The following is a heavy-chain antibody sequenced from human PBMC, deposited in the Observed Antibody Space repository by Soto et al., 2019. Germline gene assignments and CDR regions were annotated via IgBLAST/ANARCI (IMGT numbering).Heavy chain of an antibody. V-gene: IGHV3-74*01. CDR1: GFRFSSFW. CDR2: IDRDGSTT. J-gene: IGHJ4*02. CDR3: ARQTPTGEEDY. Sequence: EVQLVESGGGLVQPGGSLRLSCAVSGFRFSSFWMHWVRQTPGKGLVWVSRIDRDGSTTGYADSVKGRFTISRDNVKNALYLQMNSPRAEDTGVYYCARQTPTGEEDYWGQGTRVIVSS. D-gene: IGHD7-27*01.